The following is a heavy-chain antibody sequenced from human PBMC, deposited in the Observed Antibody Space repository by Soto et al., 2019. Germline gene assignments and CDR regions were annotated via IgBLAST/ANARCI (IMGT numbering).Heavy chain of an antibody. Sequence: QVQLVQSGAEVKKPGSSVKVSCKASGGTFSSYAISWVRKAPGQGLEWMGGIIPIFGTADYARRFQGRVTITADESTSTAYMALTSLRSEDTAVYYCATARSSSAYYYGMDVWGQGTTVTVSS. V-gene: IGHV1-69*12. J-gene: IGHJ6*02. CDR2: IIPIFGTA. CDR1: GGTFSSYA. D-gene: IGHD6-6*01. CDR3: ATARSSSAYYYGMDV.